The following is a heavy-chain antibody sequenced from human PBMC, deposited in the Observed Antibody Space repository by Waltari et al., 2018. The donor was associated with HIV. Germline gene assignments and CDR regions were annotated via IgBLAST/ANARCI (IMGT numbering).Heavy chain of an antibody. Sequence: QVQLVQSGAEVKKPGSSVKVSCKASGGTFSSYAISWVRQAPGQGLEWMGGESPSFGTANYEQKVQGRVTITADESTSTAYMELSSLRSEDTAVYYCAGTGYYDFWSGYYNFDYWGQGTLVTVSS. V-gene: IGHV1-69*12. CDR1: GGTFSSYA. J-gene: IGHJ4*02. CDR3: AGTGYYDFWSGYYNFDY. D-gene: IGHD3-3*01. CDR2: ESPSFGTA.